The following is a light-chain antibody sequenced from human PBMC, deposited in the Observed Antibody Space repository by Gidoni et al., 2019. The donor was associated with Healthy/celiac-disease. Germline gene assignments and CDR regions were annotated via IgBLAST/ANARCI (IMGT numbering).Light chain of an antibody. CDR3: MQALQTHT. Sequence: IVMTQSPLSLLATPGEPASISCRSSQSLLHSNGYNYLDWYLQKPGQSPQLLIYLGSNRAAGVPDRFSGSGSGTDFTLKISRVEDEDVGVYYCMQALQTHTFGQGTKLEIK. CDR1: QSLLHSNGYNY. J-gene: IGKJ2*01. V-gene: IGKV2-28*01. CDR2: LGS.